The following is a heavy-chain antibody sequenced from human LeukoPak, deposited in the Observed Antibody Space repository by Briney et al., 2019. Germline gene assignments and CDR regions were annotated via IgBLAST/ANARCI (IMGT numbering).Heavy chain of an antibody. CDR3: ARDRLTSGSFPLTV. CDR2: ISSSNSYT. CDR1: GFTFSDYY. D-gene: IGHD3-10*01. Sequence: GGSLRLSCAASGFTFSDYYISWIRQAPGKGLEWVSYISSSNSYTNYADSVKGRFTISRDNAKNSLYLQMNSLRAEDTAVYYCARDRLTSGSFPLTVWGQGTLVTVSS. V-gene: IGHV3-11*05. J-gene: IGHJ4*02.